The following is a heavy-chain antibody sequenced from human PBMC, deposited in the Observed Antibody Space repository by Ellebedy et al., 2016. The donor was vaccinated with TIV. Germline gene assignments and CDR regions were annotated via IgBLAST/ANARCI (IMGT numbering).Heavy chain of an antibody. V-gene: IGHV4-34*01. Sequence: SETLSLTCAVYGGSFSGYYWSWIRQPPGKGLEWIGEINQSGRTNYNPSLDKGRVTISVDTSKNQFSLRPSSVTAADTAVYYCAEGRSGWYYFDYWGQGTPVTVSS. J-gene: IGHJ4*02. D-gene: IGHD6-19*01. CDR3: AEGRSGWYYFDY. CDR2: INQSGRT. CDR1: GGSFSGYY.